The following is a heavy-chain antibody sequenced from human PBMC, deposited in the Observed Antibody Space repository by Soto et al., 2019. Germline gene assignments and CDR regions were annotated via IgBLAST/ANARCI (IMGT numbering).Heavy chain of an antibody. V-gene: IGHV3-33*01. D-gene: IGHD3-22*01. CDR3: ARFTGADSSGYFDY. Sequence: QVQLVESGGGVVQPGRSLRLSCVGSGFTFGSNGMHWVRQAPGKGLEWLAVIWYDGSKEYYADSVKGRFTISRDNSKSTLYLQMSSLRTEDTAVYYCARFTGADSSGYFDYWGQGTLVTVSS. CDR2: IWYDGSKE. CDR1: GFTFGSNG. J-gene: IGHJ4*02.